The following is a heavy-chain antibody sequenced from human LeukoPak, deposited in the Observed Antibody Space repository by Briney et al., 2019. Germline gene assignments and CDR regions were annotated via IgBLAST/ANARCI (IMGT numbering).Heavy chain of an antibody. Sequence: PGGSLRLSCAASGFTFSSYWMSWVRQAPGKGLEWVANIKQDGSEKYYVDSVKGRFTISRDSAKNSLYLQMNSLRADDTAVYYCARVAGSYASLYYYYGMDVWGQGTTVTVSS. V-gene: IGHV3-7*01. CDR3: ARVAGSYASLYYYYGMDV. CDR2: IKQDGSEK. J-gene: IGHJ6*02. D-gene: IGHD3-10*01. CDR1: GFTFSSYW.